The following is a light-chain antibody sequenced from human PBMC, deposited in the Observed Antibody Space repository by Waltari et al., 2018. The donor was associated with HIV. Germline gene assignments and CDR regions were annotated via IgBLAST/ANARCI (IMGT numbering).Light chain of an antibody. CDR1: SGRLSGNY. CDR3: QSYATRALMV. J-gene: IGLJ2*01. Sequence: FMLTQPHSVSESPGKTVTISCTRSSGRLSGNYVQWYQPLPGRSPITVNYEKNERPSGVPDRFSGSIDNSSNSASLTISGLKTDDEADYYCQSYATRALMVFGGGTKLTVL. CDR2: EKN. V-gene: IGLV6-57*01.